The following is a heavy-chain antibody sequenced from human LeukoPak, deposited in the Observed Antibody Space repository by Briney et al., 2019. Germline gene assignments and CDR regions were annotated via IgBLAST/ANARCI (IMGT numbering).Heavy chain of an antibody. CDR2: INPNSGGT. J-gene: IGHJ4*02. Sequence: ASVKVSCKASGYSFTGYYMHWVRQAPGQGLECMGWINPNSGGTNYAQKFQGRVTMTRDTSISTAYMELRRLRSDDTAVYYCARDSSSCLDNWGQGTLVTVSS. V-gene: IGHV1-2*02. CDR1: GYSFTGYY. D-gene: IGHD6-13*01. CDR3: ARDSSSCLDN.